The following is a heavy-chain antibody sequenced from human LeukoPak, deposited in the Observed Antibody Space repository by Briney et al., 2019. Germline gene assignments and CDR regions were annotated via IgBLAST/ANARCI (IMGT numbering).Heavy chain of an antibody. J-gene: IGHJ4*02. CDR3: ARATRGGYDGYFDY. CDR2: ISTSSSYI. D-gene: IGHD5-12*01. Sequence: GGSLRLSCAASGFTLSSYSMNWVRRAPGKGLEWVSFISTSSSYIYYADSVKGRFIISRDNARKSLYLQMNSLRAEDTAVYYFARATRGGYDGYFDYWGQGTLVTVSS. V-gene: IGHV3-21*01. CDR1: GFTLSSYS.